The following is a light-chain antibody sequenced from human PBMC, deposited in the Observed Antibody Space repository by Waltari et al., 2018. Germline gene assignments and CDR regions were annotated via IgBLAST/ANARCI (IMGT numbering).Light chain of an antibody. CDR2: TAS. V-gene: IGKV3-15*01. Sequence: EIVMTQFPATLSVSPGEPATLSCRASQSVTSNLAWYQQKPGQAPRLLIYTASTRATGISARFSGSGSGTEFTLTISSLQSEDLAVYYCQQYSHGYTFGQGTKLEIK. J-gene: IGKJ2*01. CDR3: QQYSHGYT. CDR1: QSVTSN.